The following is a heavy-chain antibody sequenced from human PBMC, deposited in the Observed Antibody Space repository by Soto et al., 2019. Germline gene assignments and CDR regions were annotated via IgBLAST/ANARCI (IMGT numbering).Heavy chain of an antibody. CDR3: ARSIVGATRFDD. Sequence: QVQLVESGGGLVQPGGSLRLSCSASGFTLSDYYMSWIRQAPGKGLEWISYISSSGTTMYYADSVEGRFTISRDVAKNSVYLQIDSLRAEDTAVYYCARSIVGATRFDDWGQGILVTVSS. CDR2: ISSSGTTM. D-gene: IGHD1-26*01. V-gene: IGHV3-11*01. J-gene: IGHJ4*02. CDR1: GFTLSDYY.